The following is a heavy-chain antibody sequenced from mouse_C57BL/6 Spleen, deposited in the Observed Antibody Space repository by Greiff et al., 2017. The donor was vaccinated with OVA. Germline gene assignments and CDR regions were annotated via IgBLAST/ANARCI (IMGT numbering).Heavy chain of an antibody. Sequence: VQLQQSGAELARPGASVKLSCKASGYTFTSYGISWVKQRTGQGLEWIGEIYPRSGNTYYNEKFKGKATLTADKSSSTAYMELRSLTSEDSAVYFCARSDSSGQYYYAMDYWGQGTSVTVSS. V-gene: IGHV1-81*01. CDR3: ARSDSSGQYYYAMDY. J-gene: IGHJ4*01. D-gene: IGHD3-2*02. CDR2: IYPRSGNT. CDR1: GYTFTSYG.